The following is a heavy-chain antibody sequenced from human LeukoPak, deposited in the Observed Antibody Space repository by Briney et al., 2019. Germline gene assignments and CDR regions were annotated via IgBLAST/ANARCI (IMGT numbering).Heavy chain of an antibody. Sequence: SQTLSLTCAVSGGSISSGGYSWSWIRQPPGKGLEWIGYIYHSGSTYYNPSLKSRVTISVDRSKNQFPLKLSSVTAADTAVYYCARLGIFGVVPYYYYYGMDVWGQGTTVTVSS. CDR2: IYHSGST. J-gene: IGHJ6*02. V-gene: IGHV4-30-2*01. CDR1: GGSISSGGYS. CDR3: ARLGIFGVVPYYYYYGMDV. D-gene: IGHD3-3*01.